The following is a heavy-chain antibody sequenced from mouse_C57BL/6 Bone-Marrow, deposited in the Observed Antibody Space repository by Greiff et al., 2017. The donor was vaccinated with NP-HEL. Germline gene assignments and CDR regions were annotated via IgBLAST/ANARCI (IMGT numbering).Heavy chain of an antibody. Sequence: EVKVVESGGGLVQPGESLKLSCESNEYEFPSHDMSWVRKTPEKRLELVAAINSDGGSTYYPATMERRFIISRDTTKKTLYLQMSSLRSEDTALYYCARHDGYDESAMDYWGQGTSVTVSS. D-gene: IGHD2-2*01. CDR2: INSDGGST. J-gene: IGHJ4*01. CDR1: EYEFPSHD. V-gene: IGHV5-2*01. CDR3: ARHDGYDESAMDY.